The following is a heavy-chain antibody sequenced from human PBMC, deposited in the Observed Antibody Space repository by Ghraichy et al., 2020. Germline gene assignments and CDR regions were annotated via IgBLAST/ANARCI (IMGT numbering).Heavy chain of an antibody. CDR1: GFTFSSYS. CDR3: ASPIAASIYY. D-gene: IGHD6-6*01. V-gene: IGHV3-21*01. J-gene: IGHJ4*02. Sequence: GESLNISCAASGFTFSSYSMNWVRQAPGKGLEWVSSISSSSSYIYYADSVKGRFTISRDNAKNSLYLQMNSLRAEDTAVYYCASPIAASIYYWGQGTLVTVSS. CDR2: ISSSSSYI.